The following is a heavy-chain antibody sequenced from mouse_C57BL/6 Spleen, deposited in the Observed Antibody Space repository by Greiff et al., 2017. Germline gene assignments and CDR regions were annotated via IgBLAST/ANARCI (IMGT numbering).Heavy chain of an antibody. CDR2: INPSSGYP. CDR3: ASIEGFAY. V-gene: IGHV1-4*01. J-gene: IGHJ3*01. CDR1: GYTFTSYT. Sequence: QVQLQQSGAELARPGASVKMSCTASGYTFTSYTMHWVQQRPGQGLEWIGYINPSSGYPKYNQKFKDKATLTAAQSSSTAYMQRSRLTSEDSAVYDCASIEGFAYWGQGTLVTVSA.